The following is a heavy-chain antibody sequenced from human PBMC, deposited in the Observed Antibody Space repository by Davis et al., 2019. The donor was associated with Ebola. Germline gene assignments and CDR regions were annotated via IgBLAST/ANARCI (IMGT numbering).Heavy chain of an antibody. CDR3: ARGVDNSGWTNEWFFDP. J-gene: IGHJ5*02. V-gene: IGHV5-51*01. CDR2: IFPRDSDT. CDR1: GYIFTNYW. Sequence: GESLKISCKASGYIFTNYWIGWVRQKHGKGLEWMGIIFPRDSDTRYNPSFRGQVTISVDKSISTAYLQWSSLRASDTAVYFCARGVDNSGWTNEWFFDPWGQGTSVTVSS. D-gene: IGHD5-12*01.